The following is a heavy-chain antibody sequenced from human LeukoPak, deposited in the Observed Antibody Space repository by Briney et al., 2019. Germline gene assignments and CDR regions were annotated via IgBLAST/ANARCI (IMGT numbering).Heavy chain of an antibody. D-gene: IGHD1-26*01. J-gene: IGHJ2*01. Sequence: ASVKVSCEACGYTFTSYVINCVRQATGQGLEWMGWMNPNRGNTDYAQKFQGRDTMPRNTSISTAYMGMSSLRSENTAVYYCARGAPDSKWGYFDLWGRRTLVTVSS. CDR2: MNPNRGNT. CDR3: ARGAPDSKWGYFDL. V-gene: IGHV1-8*01. CDR1: GYTFTSYV.